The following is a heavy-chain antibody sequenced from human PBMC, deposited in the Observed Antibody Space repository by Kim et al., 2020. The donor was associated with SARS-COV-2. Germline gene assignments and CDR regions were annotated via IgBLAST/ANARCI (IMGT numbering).Heavy chain of an antibody. Sequence: YNPSLKSRVTISVDTSKNQFSLKRSAVTAADTAVYYCARDHDYGDYYFDYWGQGTLVTVSS. CDR3: ARDHDYGDYYFDY. V-gene: IGHV4-59*01. D-gene: IGHD4-17*01. J-gene: IGHJ4*02.